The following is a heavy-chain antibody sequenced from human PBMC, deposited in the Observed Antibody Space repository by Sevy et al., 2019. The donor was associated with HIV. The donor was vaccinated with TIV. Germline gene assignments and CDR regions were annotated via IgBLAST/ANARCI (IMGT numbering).Heavy chain of an antibody. Sequence: GGSLRLSCAASGFTFSSYEMNWVRQAPGKGLEWVSYISSSGSTIYYAYSVKGRFTISRDNAKNSLYLQMNSLRAEDTAVYYCARGVPAATDFDYWGQGTLVTVSS. J-gene: IGHJ4*02. CDR3: ARGVPAATDFDY. CDR2: ISSSGSTI. V-gene: IGHV3-48*03. CDR1: GFTFSSYE. D-gene: IGHD2-2*01.